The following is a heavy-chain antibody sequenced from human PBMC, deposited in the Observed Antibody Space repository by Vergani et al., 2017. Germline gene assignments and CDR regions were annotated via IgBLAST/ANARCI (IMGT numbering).Heavy chain of an antibody. CDR2: ISGSGGST. CDR1: GFTFSSYA. J-gene: IGHJ6*03. D-gene: IGHD2-2*01. Sequence: VQLVESGGGLVQPGGSLRLSCAASGFTFSSYAMSWVRQAPGKGLEWVSAISGSGGSTYYADSVKGRFTISRDNSKNTLYLQMNSLRAEDTAVYYCAKVRVPAAEISLGYYYYYMDVGGKGTTVTVS. CDR3: AKVRVPAAEISLGYYYYYMDV. V-gene: IGHV3-23*04.